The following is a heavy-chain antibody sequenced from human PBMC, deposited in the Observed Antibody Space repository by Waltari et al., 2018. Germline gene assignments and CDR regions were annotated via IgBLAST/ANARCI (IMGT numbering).Heavy chain of an antibody. J-gene: IGHJ4*02. CDR2: IYYSGST. Sequence: QLQLQESGPGLVKPSETLSLTCTVSGGSISRRSYYWGWIRQPPGKGLEWIGSIYYSGSTYYNPSLKSRVTISVDTSKNQFSLKLSSVTAADTAVYYCARLLAAAADYWGQGTLVTVSS. CDR1: GGSISRRSYY. CDR3: ARLLAAAADY. D-gene: IGHD6-13*01. V-gene: IGHV4-39*01.